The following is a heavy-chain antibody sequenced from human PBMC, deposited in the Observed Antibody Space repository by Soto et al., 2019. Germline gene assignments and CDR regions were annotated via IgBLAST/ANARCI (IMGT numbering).Heavy chain of an antibody. CDR1: GGSISSYY. Sequence: QVQLQESGPGLVKPSETLSLTCTVSGGSISSYYWSWIRQPPGKGLEWSGYIYYSGSTNYNPSLKSRVTISVDTAKNQFSLKLSSVTAADTAVYYCAIHPIAVAASTWFDPWGQGTLVTVSS. CDR3: AIHPIAVAASTWFDP. CDR2: IYYSGST. V-gene: IGHV4-59*08. D-gene: IGHD6-19*01. J-gene: IGHJ5*02.